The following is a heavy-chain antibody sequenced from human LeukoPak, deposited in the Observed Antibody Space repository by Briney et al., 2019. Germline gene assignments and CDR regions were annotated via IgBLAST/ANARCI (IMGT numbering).Heavy chain of an antibody. Sequence: GPLRLSCAASGFTFSSYEMNWVRQAPGKGLEWVSYISTSGSTINYADSVKGRFTISRDNAKNSLYLQMNSLRAEDTAVYYCAKPLFSSGYDWGLGTLVTVSS. J-gene: IGHJ4*02. CDR2: ISTSGSTI. CDR3: AKPLFSSGYD. CDR1: GFTFSSYE. D-gene: IGHD3-22*01. V-gene: IGHV3-48*03.